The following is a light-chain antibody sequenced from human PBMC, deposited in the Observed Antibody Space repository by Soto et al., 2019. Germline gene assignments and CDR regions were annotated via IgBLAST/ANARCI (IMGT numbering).Light chain of an antibody. V-gene: IGLV2-8*01. CDR1: NSDIGAYNY. CDR3: SSYGGSNNLV. Sequence: QSALTQPPSASGSPGQSVTISCTGTNSDIGAYNYVSWYQQLPGKAPKLMIFEVTKRPSGVPDRFSGSKSGNTASLTVSGLQGEDEADYYCSSYGGSNNLVFGGGTKLTVL. J-gene: IGLJ3*02. CDR2: EVT.